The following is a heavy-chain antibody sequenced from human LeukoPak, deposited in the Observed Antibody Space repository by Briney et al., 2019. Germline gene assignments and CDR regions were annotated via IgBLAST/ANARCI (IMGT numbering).Heavy chain of an antibody. CDR3: ARGYCSSTSCYGEYFQH. Sequence: SETLSLTCTVSGGSISSYYWSWLRQPPGKGLEWIGYIYYSGSTNYNPSLKSRVTISVDTSKNQFSLKLSSVTAADTAVYYCARGYCSSTSCYGEYFQHWGQGTLVTVSS. D-gene: IGHD2-2*01. CDR1: GGSISSYY. V-gene: IGHV4-59*01. CDR2: IYYSGST. J-gene: IGHJ1*01.